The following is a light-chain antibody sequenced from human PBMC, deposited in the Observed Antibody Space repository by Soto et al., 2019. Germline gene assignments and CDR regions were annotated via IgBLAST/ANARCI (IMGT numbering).Light chain of an antibody. Sequence: QSVLTQPASVSGSPGQSIAISCTGTSSDVGGYNYVSWYQQHPGKAPKLMISEVSNRPSGVSNRFSGSKSGNTASLTISGLQAEDEADYYCSSYTSSSTYVFGTGTKVTGL. CDR2: EVS. V-gene: IGLV2-14*01. J-gene: IGLJ1*01. CDR1: SSDVGGYNY. CDR3: SSYTSSSTYV.